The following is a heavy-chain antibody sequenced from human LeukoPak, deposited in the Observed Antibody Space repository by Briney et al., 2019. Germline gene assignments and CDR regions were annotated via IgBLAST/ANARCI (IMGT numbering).Heavy chain of an antibody. D-gene: IGHD4-17*01. CDR1: GFTFSNYG. Sequence: GGSLRLSCEASGFTFSNYGMSWVRQAPGKGLEWVSAISGSGGSTYYADSVKGRFTISRDNSKNTLYLQMNSLRAEDTAVYYCAKSDYGDYPGYVDYWGQGTLVTVSS. CDR3: AKSDYGDYPGYVDY. V-gene: IGHV3-23*01. J-gene: IGHJ4*02. CDR2: ISGSGGST.